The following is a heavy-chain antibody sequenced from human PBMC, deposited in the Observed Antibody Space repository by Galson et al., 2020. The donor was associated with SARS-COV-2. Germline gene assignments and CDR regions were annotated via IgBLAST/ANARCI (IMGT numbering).Heavy chain of an antibody. D-gene: IGHD2-15*01. V-gene: IGHV4-31*03. CDR3: ASVVAANRGYYYYGMDV. CDR2: IYYSGST. Sequence: ETSETLSLTCTVSGGSISSGGYYWSWIRQHPGKGLEWIGYIYYSGSTYYNPSLKSRVTISVDTSKNQFSLKLSSVTAADTAVYYCASVVAANRGYYYYGMDVGGQGTTVTVSS. J-gene: IGHJ6*02. CDR1: GGSISSGGYY.